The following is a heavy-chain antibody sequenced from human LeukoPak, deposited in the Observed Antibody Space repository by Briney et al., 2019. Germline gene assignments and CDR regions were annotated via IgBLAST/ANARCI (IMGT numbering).Heavy chain of an antibody. J-gene: IGHJ5*02. CDR2: IYYSGST. V-gene: IGHV4-30-4*07. CDR3: ASLDCSGGSCLTNWFDP. Sequence: PSETLSLTCAVSGGSISSGGYSWSWIRQPPGKGLEWIGYIYYSGSTYYNPSLKSRITMSVGTSNNQFSLKLISVTAADTAVYYCASLDCSGGSCLTNWFDPWGQGTLVTVSS. CDR1: GGSISSGGYS. D-gene: IGHD2-15*01.